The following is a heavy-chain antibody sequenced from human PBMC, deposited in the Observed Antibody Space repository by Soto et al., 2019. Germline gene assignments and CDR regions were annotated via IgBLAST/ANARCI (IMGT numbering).Heavy chain of an antibody. CDR1: GGTFSSYA. CDR2: IIPIFGTA. V-gene: IGHV1-69*13. Sequence: SVKVSCKASGGTFSSYAISWVRQAPGQGLEWMGGIIPIFGTANYAQKFQGRVTITADESTSTAYMELSSLRSEDTAVYYCARGDSSSDAMYNWFDPWGQGTLVTVSS. J-gene: IGHJ5*02. D-gene: IGHD6-6*01. CDR3: ARGDSSSDAMYNWFDP.